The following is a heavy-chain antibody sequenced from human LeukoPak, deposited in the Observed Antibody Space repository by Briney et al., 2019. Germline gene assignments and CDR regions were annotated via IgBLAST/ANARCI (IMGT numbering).Heavy chain of an antibody. CDR1: GLTFSSSC. CDR3: ARGNQQLPRPTPDY. D-gene: IGHD2-2*01. CDR2: IKTDGSTT. V-gene: IGHV3-74*01. Sequence: PGGALRLSCVVSGLTFSSSCIHWVRHAPGKGLVWVSNIKTDGSTTAYADSVKGRFTISRDNAKNTLYLQMNSLRAEDTGVYYCARGNQQLPRPTPDYWGQGTLVTVSS. J-gene: IGHJ4*02.